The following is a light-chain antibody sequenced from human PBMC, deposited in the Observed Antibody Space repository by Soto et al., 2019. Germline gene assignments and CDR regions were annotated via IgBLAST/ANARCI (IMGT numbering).Light chain of an antibody. CDR3: QHRHTWPQDAT. Sequence: EIVLTQSPATLSLSAGDRATLSCRASQTVGTYLAWYQQRPGQAPRLLIYGASNRATGIPARFSGSGSRTDFTLTITRLEPQDFAVYFCQHRHTWPQDATFGPGTRLEI. V-gene: IGKV3-11*01. J-gene: IGKJ2*01. CDR1: QTVGTY. CDR2: GAS.